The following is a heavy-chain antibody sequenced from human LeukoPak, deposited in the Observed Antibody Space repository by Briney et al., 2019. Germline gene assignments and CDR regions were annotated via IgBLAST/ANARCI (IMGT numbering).Heavy chain of an antibody. D-gene: IGHD6-13*01. J-gene: IGHJ6*02. Sequence: PGGSLRLSCAASGFTFSSYAMSWVRQAPGKGLEWVSAISGSGGSTYYADSVKGRFTISRDNSKNTLYLQMNSLRAEDTAVYYCASQRAGSWYLYYYYGMDVWGQGTTVTVSS. CDR3: ASQRAGSWYLYYYYGMDV. CDR2: ISGSGGST. CDR1: GFTFSSYA. V-gene: IGHV3-23*01.